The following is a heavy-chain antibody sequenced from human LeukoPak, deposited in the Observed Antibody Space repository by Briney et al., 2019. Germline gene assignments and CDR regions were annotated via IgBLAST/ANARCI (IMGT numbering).Heavy chain of an antibody. CDR1: GFTFSSYT. CDR3: ARECHGDQGYGMDV. Sequence: GGSLRLSCAASGFTFSSYTMNWVRQAPGKGLEWVSYISSGSNYIYYADSEKGRFTVSRDNAKNSLYLQMNSLRAEDTAVYYCARECHGDQGYGMDVWGQGTTVTVSS. CDR2: ISSGSNYI. V-gene: IGHV3-21*01. D-gene: IGHD4-17*01. J-gene: IGHJ6*02.